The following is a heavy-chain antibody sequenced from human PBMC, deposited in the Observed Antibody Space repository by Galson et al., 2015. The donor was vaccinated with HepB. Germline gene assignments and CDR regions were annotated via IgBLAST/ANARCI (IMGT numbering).Heavy chain of an antibody. J-gene: IGHJ5*01. CDR2: ISPYNGDT. D-gene: IGHD1-26*01. CDR3: ARGALVAGLGGTQNNWFDP. CDR1: GYTFSTYS. Sequence: SVKVSCKASGYTFSTYSITWVRQAPGQGLEWMGWISPYNGDTTYARKLRGRVTMTTDTFTSTAYMELRSLRSDDTAVYYCARGALVAGLGGTQNNWFDPWGQGTMVTVSS. V-gene: IGHV1-18*01.